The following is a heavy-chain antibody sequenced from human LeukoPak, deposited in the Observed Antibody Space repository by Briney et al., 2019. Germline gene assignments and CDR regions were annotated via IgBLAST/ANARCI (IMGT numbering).Heavy chain of an antibody. J-gene: IGHJ4*02. CDR2: ISGSGSSI. Sequence: GGSLRLSCAASGFTFSDYYMSWIRQAPGKGLEWVSYISGSGSSIYYADSVKGRSTISRDNAKNSLYLQMNSLRAEDTAVYYCARTPGTAAAGLGYWGQGTLVTVSS. V-gene: IGHV3-11*01. CDR3: ARTPGTAAAGLGY. CDR1: GFTFSDYY. D-gene: IGHD6-13*01.